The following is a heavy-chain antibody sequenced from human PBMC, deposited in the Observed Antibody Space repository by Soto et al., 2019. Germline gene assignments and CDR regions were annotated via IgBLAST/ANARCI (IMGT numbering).Heavy chain of an antibody. V-gene: IGHV4-34*01. CDR1: GGSFSGYY. CDR3: ARAGTMIVVVKTLLFDY. Sequence: SETLSLTCAVYGGSFSGYYWSWIRQPPGKGLEWIGEINHSGSTNYNPSLKSRVTISVDTSKNQFSLKLSSVTAADTAVYYCARAGTMIVVVKTLLFDYWGQGTLVTVSS. D-gene: IGHD3-22*01. J-gene: IGHJ4*02. CDR2: INHSGST.